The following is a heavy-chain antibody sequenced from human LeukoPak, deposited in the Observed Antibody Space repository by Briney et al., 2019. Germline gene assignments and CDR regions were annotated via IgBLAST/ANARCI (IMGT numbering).Heavy chain of an antibody. Sequence: GASVKVSCKASGYTFTSYGISWVRQAPGQGLEWMGWISAYNGSTNYAQKLQGRVTMTTDTSTSTAYMELRSLRSDDTAVYYCARVIVVVPAAIQPEFDYWGQGTLVTVSS. CDR1: GYTFTSYG. J-gene: IGHJ4*02. V-gene: IGHV1-18*01. CDR3: ARVIVVVPAAIQPEFDY. CDR2: ISAYNGST. D-gene: IGHD2-2*01.